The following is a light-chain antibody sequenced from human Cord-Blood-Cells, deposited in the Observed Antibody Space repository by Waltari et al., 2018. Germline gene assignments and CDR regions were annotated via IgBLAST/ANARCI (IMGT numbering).Light chain of an antibody. CDR2: EVS. CDR1: SSDVGGYNH. J-gene: IGLJ2*01. V-gene: IGLV2-14*01. CDR3: SSYTSSSNVV. Sequence: QSALTQPASVSGSPGQSITIPCTGTSSDVGGYNHVPWYQQHPGKAPKLMIYEVSNRPSGVSNRFSGSKSGNTASLTISGLQAEDEADYYCSSYTSSSNVVFGGGTKLTVL.